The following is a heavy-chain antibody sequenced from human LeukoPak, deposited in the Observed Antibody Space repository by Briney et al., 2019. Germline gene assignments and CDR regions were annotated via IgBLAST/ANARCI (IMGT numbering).Heavy chain of an antibody. CDR3: ARDSTYYDFRSGYLNWFDP. V-gene: IGHV3-48*01. Sequence: GGSLRLSCAASGFTFSSYSMNWVRQAPGKGLEWVSYVGAIGSSTISYADSVMGRFAISRDNAKNSVFLQMNSLRAEDTAVYYCARDSTYYDFRSGYLNWFDPWGQGTLVTVSS. D-gene: IGHD3-3*01. CDR1: GFTFSSYS. J-gene: IGHJ5*02. CDR2: VGAIGSSTI.